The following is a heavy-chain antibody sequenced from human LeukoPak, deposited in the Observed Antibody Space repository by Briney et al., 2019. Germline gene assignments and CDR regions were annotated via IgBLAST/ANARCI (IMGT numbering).Heavy chain of an antibody. V-gene: IGHV3-48*03. D-gene: IGHD3-10*01. CDR1: GFTFSSYG. CDR3: ARDKAVMVRGVHNWFDP. Sequence: GGSLRLSCTPSGFTFSSYGMNWVRQAPGKGLEWVSYISSSGSSIYYADSVKGRFTISRDNAKNSLYLQMNSLRAEDTAVYYCARDKAVMVRGVHNWFDPWGQGTLVTVSS. J-gene: IGHJ5*02. CDR2: ISSSGSSI.